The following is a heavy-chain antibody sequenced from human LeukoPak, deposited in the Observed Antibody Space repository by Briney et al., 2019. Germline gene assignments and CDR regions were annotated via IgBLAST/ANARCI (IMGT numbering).Heavy chain of an antibody. CDR1: GFTFSNYA. CDR2: ITGSGGST. D-gene: IGHD3-22*01. V-gene: IGHV3-23*01. Sequence: GGSLRLSCAASGFTFSNYAVNWVRQAPGKGLEWVSTITGSGGSTFYADSVKGRFTISRDNSMDTLYLQMSSLRAEDTAVYYCAKDRGRYYDSSGYYWGYYFDSWGQGILVTVST. CDR3: AKDRGRYYDSSGYYWGYYFDS. J-gene: IGHJ4*02.